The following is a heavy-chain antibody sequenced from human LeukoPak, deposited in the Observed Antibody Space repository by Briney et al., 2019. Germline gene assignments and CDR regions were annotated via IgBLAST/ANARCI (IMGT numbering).Heavy chain of an antibody. CDR2: IIPIFGTA. Sequence: GAPVKVSCKASGGTFSSYAISWVRQAPGQGLEWMGGIIPIFGTANYAQKFQGRVTITTDESTSTAYMELSSLRSEDTAVYYCAREAPYSGSPFDYWGQGTLVTVSS. CDR3: AREAPYSGSPFDY. J-gene: IGHJ4*02. CDR1: GGTFSSYA. D-gene: IGHD3-22*01. V-gene: IGHV1-69*05.